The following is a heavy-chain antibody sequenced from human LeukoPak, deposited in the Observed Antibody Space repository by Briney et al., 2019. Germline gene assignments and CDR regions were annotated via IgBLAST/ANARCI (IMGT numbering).Heavy chain of an antibody. CDR2: ISSSSSYI. CDR1: GFTFSSYS. D-gene: IGHD6-13*01. Sequence: GGSLRLSCAASGFTFSSYSMNWVRQAPGKGLEWVSSISSSSSYIYYADSVKGRFTISRDNAKNSLYLQMNSLRAEDTAVYYCARAGSSRGYYFDYWGQGTLVTVSS. J-gene: IGHJ4*02. V-gene: IGHV3-21*01. CDR3: ARAGSSRGYYFDY.